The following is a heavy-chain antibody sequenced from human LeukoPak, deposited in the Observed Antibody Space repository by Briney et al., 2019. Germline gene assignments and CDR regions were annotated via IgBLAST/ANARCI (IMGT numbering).Heavy chain of an antibody. Sequence: GGSLRLSCAASGFTFSSYAMHWVRQAPGKGLEWVSYISSRSSSIYYADSVKGRFTLSRDNAKNSLYLQMNSLRDEDTAVYYCARGDYGDRDLDYWGQGPLVTVSS. CDR3: ARGDYGDRDLDY. CDR2: ISSRSSSI. J-gene: IGHJ4*02. D-gene: IGHD4-17*01. V-gene: IGHV3-48*02. CDR1: GFTFSSYA.